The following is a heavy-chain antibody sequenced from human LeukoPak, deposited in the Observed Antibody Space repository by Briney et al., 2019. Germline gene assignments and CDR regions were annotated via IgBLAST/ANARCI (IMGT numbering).Heavy chain of an antibody. Sequence: GGSLRLSCAASGFTFSSYAMSWVRQAPGKGLEWVSAISGSGGSTYYADSVKGRFTISRDNSKNTLYLQMNSLRAEDTAVYYCARTRRGIPCGGDCYEGAAFDIWGQGTMVTVSS. J-gene: IGHJ3*02. CDR3: ARTRRGIPCGGDCYEGAAFDI. CDR2: ISGSGGST. D-gene: IGHD2-21*02. CDR1: GFTFSSYA. V-gene: IGHV3-23*01.